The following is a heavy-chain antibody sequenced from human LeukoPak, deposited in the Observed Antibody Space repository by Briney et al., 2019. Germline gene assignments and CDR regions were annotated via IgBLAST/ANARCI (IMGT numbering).Heavy chain of an antibody. CDR3: ARSPEYYDILTGFRPVKYYYYYMDV. J-gene: IGHJ6*03. CDR1: GFTFSSYE. Sequence: PGGSLRLSCAASGFTFSSYEMNWVRQAPGKGLEWVSYISSSGSTIYYADSVKGRFTISRDNAKNSLYLQMNSLRAEDTAVYYCARSPEYYDILTGFRPVKYYYYYMDVWGKGTTVTISS. D-gene: IGHD3-9*01. CDR2: ISSSGSTI. V-gene: IGHV3-48*03.